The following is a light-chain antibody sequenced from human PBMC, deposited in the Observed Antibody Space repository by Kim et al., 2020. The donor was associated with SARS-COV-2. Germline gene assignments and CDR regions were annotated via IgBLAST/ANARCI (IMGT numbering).Light chain of an antibody. CDR2: EDN. Sequence: GKTLTTSCTRISGSIASNYVQWYQQRPGSAPTTVIYEDNQRPSGVPDRFSGSIDSSSNSASLTISGLKTEDEADYYCQSYDSNNWVFGGGTQLTVL. CDR1: SGSIASNY. J-gene: IGLJ3*02. V-gene: IGLV6-57*03. CDR3: QSYDSNNWV.